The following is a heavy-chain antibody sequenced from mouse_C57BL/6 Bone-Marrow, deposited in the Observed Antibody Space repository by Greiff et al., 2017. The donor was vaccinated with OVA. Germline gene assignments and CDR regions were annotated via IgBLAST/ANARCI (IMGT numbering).Heavy chain of an antibody. CDR3: ATRRYYGSSSCYYAMDY. CDR1: GFNIKDYY. D-gene: IGHD1-1*01. CDR2: IDPEDGDT. V-gene: IGHV14-1*01. J-gene: IGHJ4*01. Sequence: VQLQQSGAELVRPGASVKLSCTASGFNIKDYYMHWVKQRPEQGLEWIGRIDPEDGDTEYAPKFQGKATMTADPSSNTAYLQLSSLRTEDTAVYYCATRRYYGSSSCYYAMDYWGQGTSGTVTS.